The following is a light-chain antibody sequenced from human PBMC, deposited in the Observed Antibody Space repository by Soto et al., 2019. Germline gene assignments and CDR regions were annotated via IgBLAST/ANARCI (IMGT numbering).Light chain of an antibody. CDR3: SSYAGGSWV. CDR1: SSDVGAYNF. J-gene: IGLJ3*02. Sequence: QSALTQPPSASGSPGQPVTISCTGTSSDVGAYNFVSWYQQHPGKAPKFMIYEVSKRPSGVPDRFSGSKSGNTASLTVSGLQAEDEADYYCSSYAGGSWVFGGGTKLTVL. V-gene: IGLV2-8*01. CDR2: EVS.